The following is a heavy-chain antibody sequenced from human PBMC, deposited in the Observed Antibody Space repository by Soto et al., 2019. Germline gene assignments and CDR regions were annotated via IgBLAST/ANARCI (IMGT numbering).Heavy chain of an antibody. Sequence: GGSLRLSCAASGFTFSNAWINWVRQAPGKGLEWVAVISYDGSNKYYADSVKGRFTISRDNSKNTLYLQMNSLRAEDTAVYYCASLDDYGDYEDYWGQGTLVTVSS. CDR2: ISYDGSNK. CDR3: ASLDDYGDYEDY. CDR1: GFTFSNAW. V-gene: IGHV3-30*03. J-gene: IGHJ4*02. D-gene: IGHD4-17*01.